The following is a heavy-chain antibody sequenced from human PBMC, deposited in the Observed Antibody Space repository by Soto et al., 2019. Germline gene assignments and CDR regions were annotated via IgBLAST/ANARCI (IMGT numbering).Heavy chain of an antibody. CDR3: VASLAASGLNWLDP. CDR1: GGSISEKY. Sequence: SETLSLTCIVSGGSISEKYWNWVRQPPGKGLEWIGLIFASGHTDYNPSLKSRVTMSVDASKNQFSLRLTSMTAADTAVYYCVASLAASGLNWLDPWGRGTLVTVSS. CDR2: IFASGHT. D-gene: IGHD6-13*01. J-gene: IGHJ5*02. V-gene: IGHV4-4*07.